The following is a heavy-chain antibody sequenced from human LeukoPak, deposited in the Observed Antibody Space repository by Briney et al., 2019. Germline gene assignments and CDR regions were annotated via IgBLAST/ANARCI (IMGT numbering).Heavy chain of an antibody. CDR1: GGSISSYY. Sequence: SSETLSLTCTVSGGSISSYYWSWIRQPPGKGLEWIGYIYYSGSTNYNPSLNSRVTISVDTSKNQFSLKLSSVTAADTAVYYCARGGYNWALFDYWGQGTLVTVSS. CDR3: ARGGYNWALFDY. J-gene: IGHJ4*02. D-gene: IGHD1-1*01. CDR2: IYYSGST. V-gene: IGHV4-59*01.